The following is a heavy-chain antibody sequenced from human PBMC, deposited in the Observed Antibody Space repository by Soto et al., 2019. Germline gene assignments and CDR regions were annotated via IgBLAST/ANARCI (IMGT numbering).Heavy chain of an antibody. CDR2: IYYSGST. Sequence: SETLSLTCTVSGGSISSSSYYWGWIRQPPGKGLEWIGSIYYSGSTYYNPSLKSRVTISVDTSKNQFSLKLSSVTAADTAVYYCARLRSTELLRYRYFDYWGQGTLVTVSS. D-gene: IGHD5-12*01. V-gene: IGHV4-39*01. CDR3: ARLRSTELLRYRYFDY. J-gene: IGHJ4*02. CDR1: GGSISSSSYY.